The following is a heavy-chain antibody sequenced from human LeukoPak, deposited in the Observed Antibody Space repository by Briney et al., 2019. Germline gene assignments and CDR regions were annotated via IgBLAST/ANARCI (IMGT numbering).Heavy chain of an antibody. CDR2: ISWDGGST. D-gene: IGHD3-9*01. J-gene: IGHJ3*02. Sequence: PGGSLRLSCAASGFTFDDYAMHWVRQAPGKGLEWVSLISWDGGSTYYADSVKGRFTISRDNSKNSLYLRMNGLRAEDTALYYCVLTGDISDDAFDIWGQGTMVTVSS. V-gene: IGHV3-43D*03. CDR3: VLTGDISDDAFDI. CDR1: GFTFDDYA.